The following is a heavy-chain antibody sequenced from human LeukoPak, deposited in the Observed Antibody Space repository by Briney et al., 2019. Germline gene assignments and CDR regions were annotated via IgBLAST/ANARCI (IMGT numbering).Heavy chain of an antibody. J-gene: IGHJ4*02. CDR1: GYSFTSYW. CDR2: IYPGDSDT. D-gene: IGHD3-22*01. CDR3: ASSGNYYDSSGPPYY. V-gene: IGHV5-51*01. Sequence: GESLKISCKGSGYSFTSYWIGWVRQMPGKGLEWMGIIYPGDSDTRYSPSFQGQVTISADKSISTAYLQWSSLKVSDTAMYYCASSGNYYDSSGPPYYWGQGTLVTVSS.